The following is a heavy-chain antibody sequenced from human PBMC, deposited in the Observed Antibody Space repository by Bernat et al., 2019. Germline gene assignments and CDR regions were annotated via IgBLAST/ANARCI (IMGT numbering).Heavy chain of an antibody. CDR3: SSRIAGFDL. CDR2: IYYSGSI. D-gene: IGHD6-13*01. J-gene: IGHJ2*01. V-gene: IGHV4-39*01. CDR1: GGSISSSSYY. Sequence: QLQLQESGPGLVKPSETLSLTCTVSGGSISSSSYYWGWIRQPPGKGLEWIGSIYYSGSIYYNPSLKSRVTISVDTSKNQFSLKLSSVTAADPVVYSCSSRIAGFDLWGRGTLVTVSS.